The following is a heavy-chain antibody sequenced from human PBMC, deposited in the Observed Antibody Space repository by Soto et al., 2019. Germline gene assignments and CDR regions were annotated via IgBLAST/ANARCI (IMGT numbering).Heavy chain of an antibody. D-gene: IGHD3-10*01. CDR3: ARDLGFGLQGSGSSTGFDY. CDR1: GFTFSSYS. V-gene: IGHV3-21*01. J-gene: IGHJ4*02. CDR2: ISSSSSYI. Sequence: EVQLVESGGGLVKPGGSLRLSCAASGFTFSSYSMNWVRQAPGKGLEWVSSISSSSSYIYYADSVKGRFTISRDNAKNSLYLQMNSLRAEDTAVYYCARDLGFGLQGSGSSTGFDYWGQGTLVTVSS.